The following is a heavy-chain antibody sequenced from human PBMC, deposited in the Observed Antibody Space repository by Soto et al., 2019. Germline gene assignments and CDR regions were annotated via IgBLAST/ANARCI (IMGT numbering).Heavy chain of an antibody. V-gene: IGHV3-21*01. Sequence: EVQLVESGGGLVKPGGSLRLSCAASGFTFSSYSMNWVRQAPGKGLEWVSSISSSRGYTSYADSVKGRFTISRDNAKNSLYLKIDSLRAEDTAVYYCARGRSLNTNMDYWGQGALVTVSS. CDR1: GFTFSSYS. J-gene: IGHJ4*02. CDR3: ARGRSLNTNMDY. D-gene: IGHD2-15*01. CDR2: ISSSRGYT.